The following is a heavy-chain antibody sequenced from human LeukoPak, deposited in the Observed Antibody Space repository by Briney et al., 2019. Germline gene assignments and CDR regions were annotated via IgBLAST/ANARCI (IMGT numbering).Heavy chain of an antibody. CDR3: ARAPPYYYDSSGYTLWN. CDR2: IHYSGST. J-gene: IGHJ4*02. D-gene: IGHD3-22*01. CDR1: GGSISSYY. V-gene: IGHV4-59*13. Sequence: SETLSLTCTVSGGSISSYYWSWIRQPPGKGLEWIGYIHYSGSTSYNPSLKSRVTISVDTSKSQFSLKLSSVTAADTAVYYCARAPPYYYDSSGYTLWNWGQGTLVTVSS.